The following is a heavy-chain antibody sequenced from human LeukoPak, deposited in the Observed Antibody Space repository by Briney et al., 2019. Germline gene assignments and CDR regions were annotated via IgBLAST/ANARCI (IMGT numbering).Heavy chain of an antibody. D-gene: IGHD3-22*01. Sequence: ASVKVSCKASGYTFTSYGISWVRQAPGQGLEWMGWIRVYNGDTNYAQKLQGRVTMTTDTSTSTAYMELSSLRSEDTAVYYCATAPGWYYYDSSGYYRDYWGQGTLVTVSS. V-gene: IGHV1-18*01. CDR1: GYTFTSYG. CDR3: ATAPGWYYYDSSGYYRDY. CDR2: IRVYNGDT. J-gene: IGHJ4*02.